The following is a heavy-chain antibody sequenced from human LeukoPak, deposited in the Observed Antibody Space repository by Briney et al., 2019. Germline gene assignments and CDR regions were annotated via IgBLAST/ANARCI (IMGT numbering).Heavy chain of an antibody. J-gene: IGHJ6*03. CDR1: GFIFSSYA. Sequence: GGSLRLSCAASGFIFSSYAMSWVRQAPGKGLEWVSTISGSGGSTYYADSVKGRFTISRDNSKNTVYLQMNSLRADDTAIYYCAKGDYGYYYYMDVWGKGTTVTVSS. CDR3: AKGDYGYYYYMDV. CDR2: ISGSGGST. V-gene: IGHV3-23*01. D-gene: IGHD4-17*01.